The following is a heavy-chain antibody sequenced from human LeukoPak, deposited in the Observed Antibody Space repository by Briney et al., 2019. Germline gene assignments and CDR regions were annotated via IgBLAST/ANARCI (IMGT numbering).Heavy chain of an antibody. J-gene: IGHJ4*02. CDR1: GGSINNYY. CDR2: IYYSGTS. Sequence: PSETLSLTCAISGGSINNYYWSWIRQPPGKGLEWIGYIYYSGTSNYSPSLNSRVNISLDTAKNQFSLRLSSVTAADTAVYYCARQTAKNVDTARFDSWGQGTLVTVSS. D-gene: IGHD5-18*01. CDR3: ARQTAKNVDTARFDS. V-gene: IGHV4-59*08.